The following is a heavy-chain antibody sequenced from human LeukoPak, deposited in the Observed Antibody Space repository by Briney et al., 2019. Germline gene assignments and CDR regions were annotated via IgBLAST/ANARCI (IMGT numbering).Heavy chain of an antibody. Sequence: SETLSLTCTVSGGSISSYYWSWIRQPPGKGLEWIGYIYYSGSTYYNPSLKSRVTISVDTSKNQFSLKLSSVTAADTAVYYCARGPHTPWYFDYWGQGTLVTVSS. V-gene: IGHV4-59*01. CDR2: IYYSGST. J-gene: IGHJ4*02. CDR1: GGSISSYY. D-gene: IGHD2-2*02. CDR3: ARGPHTPWYFDY.